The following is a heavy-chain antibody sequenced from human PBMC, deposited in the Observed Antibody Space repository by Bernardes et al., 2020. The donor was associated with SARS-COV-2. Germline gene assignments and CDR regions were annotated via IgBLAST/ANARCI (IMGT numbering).Heavy chain of an antibody. D-gene: IGHD1-26*01. CDR3: AKDGSGSWEYFDY. CDR2: ISGGGGST. J-gene: IGHJ4*02. CDR1: GFTFNNNA. Sequence: GSLRLSCAASGFTFNNNAMSWVRQAPGKGLEWVSSISGGGGSTYYADSVKGRFTISRDNSKNTLYLQMNSLRAEDTAVYYCAKDGSGSWEYFDYWGQGTLVTVSS. V-gene: IGHV3-23*01.